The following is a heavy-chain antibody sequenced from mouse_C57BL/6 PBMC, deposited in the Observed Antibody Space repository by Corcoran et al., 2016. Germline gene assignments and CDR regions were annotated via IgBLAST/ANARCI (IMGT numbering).Heavy chain of an antibody. CDR3: AREDWSAWFAY. Sequence: DVQLQESGPGLVKPSQSLSLTCSVTGYSITSGYYWNWIRQFPGNKLEWMGYISYDGSNNYNPSLKNRISITRDTSKNQFFLKLNSVTTEDTATYYCAREDWSAWFAYWGQGTLVTVSA. CDR2: ISYDGSN. V-gene: IGHV3-6*01. CDR1: GYSITSGYY. J-gene: IGHJ3*01. D-gene: IGHD4-1*01.